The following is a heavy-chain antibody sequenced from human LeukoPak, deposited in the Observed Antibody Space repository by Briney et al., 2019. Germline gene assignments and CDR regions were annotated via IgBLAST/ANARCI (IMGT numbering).Heavy chain of an antibody. CDR2: INPSGGST. V-gene: IGHV1-46*01. Sequence: ASVKVSCKASGYSFTSYGISWVRQAPGQGLEWMGIINPSGGSTSYAQKFQGRVTMTRDMSTSTVYMELSSLRSEDTAVYYCAREYSSSSGRFDPWGQGTLVTVSS. J-gene: IGHJ5*02. CDR1: GYSFTSYG. D-gene: IGHD6-6*01. CDR3: AREYSSSSGRFDP.